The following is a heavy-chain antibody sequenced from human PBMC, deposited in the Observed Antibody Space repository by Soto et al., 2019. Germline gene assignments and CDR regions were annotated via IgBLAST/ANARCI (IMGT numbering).Heavy chain of an antibody. CDR2: ISSSSSTI. CDR3: ARGLEWLLSARHAFDI. D-gene: IGHD3-3*01. V-gene: IGHV3-48*02. Sequence: GGSLRLSCAASGFTFSSYSMNWVRQAPGKGLEWVSYISSSSSTIYYADSVKGRFTISRDNAKNSLYLQMNSLRDEDTAVYYCARGLEWLLSARHAFDIWGQGTMVTVSS. J-gene: IGHJ3*02. CDR1: GFTFSSYS.